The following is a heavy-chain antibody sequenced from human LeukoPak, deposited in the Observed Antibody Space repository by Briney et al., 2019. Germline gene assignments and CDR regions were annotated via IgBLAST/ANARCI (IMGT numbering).Heavy chain of an antibody. D-gene: IGHD3-16*02. V-gene: IGHV1-46*01. CDR3: ARSLGSLSLDY. Sequence: EASVKVSCKASGYSFTNTFMHWVRQAPGQGLEWMGIMNPTSGTTTYAQKFQGRVTMTRDTSTSTVYMELSSLGSGDTAVYYCARSLGSLSLDYWGQGTLVTVSS. CDR1: GYSFTNTF. J-gene: IGHJ4*02. CDR2: MNPTSGTT.